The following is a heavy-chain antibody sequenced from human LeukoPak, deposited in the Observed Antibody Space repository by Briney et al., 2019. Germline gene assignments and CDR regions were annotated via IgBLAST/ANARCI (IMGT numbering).Heavy chain of an antibody. CDR2: ISSSSSYI. Sequence: AGSLRLSCAASGFTFSSYSMNWVRQAPGKGLEWVSSISSSSSYIYYADSVKDRFTISRDNAKNSLYLQMNSLRAEDTAVYYCARDRDDYRDYPLIWGQGTMVTVSS. J-gene: IGHJ3*02. V-gene: IGHV3-21*01. D-gene: IGHD4-17*01. CDR3: ARDRDDYRDYPLI. CDR1: GFTFSSYS.